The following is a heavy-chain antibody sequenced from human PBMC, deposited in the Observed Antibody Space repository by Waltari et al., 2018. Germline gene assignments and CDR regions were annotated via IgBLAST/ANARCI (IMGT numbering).Heavy chain of an antibody. CDR3: ARSVAARPPDY. Sequence: QLQLQESGPGLVKPSETLSLTCTVSGGSISSSSYYWGWIRQPPGKGLEWIGSIYYSGSTYYNPSLKSRVTISVDTSKNQFSLKLSSVTAADTVVYYCARSVAARPPDYWGQGTLVTVSS. J-gene: IGHJ4*02. CDR2: IYYSGST. V-gene: IGHV4-39*07. D-gene: IGHD6-6*01. CDR1: GGSISSSSYY.